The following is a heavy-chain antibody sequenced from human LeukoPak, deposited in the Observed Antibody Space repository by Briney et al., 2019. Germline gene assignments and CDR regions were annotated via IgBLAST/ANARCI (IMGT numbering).Heavy chain of an antibody. V-gene: IGHV1-18*01. CDR1: GYTFTSYG. D-gene: IGHD3-22*01. CDR3: ARAYYYDSSGTLGY. J-gene: IGHJ4*02. Sequence: GASVKVSCKASGYTFTSYGISWVRQAPGQGLEWMGWISAYNGNTNYAQKLQGRVTMTTDTSTSTAYMELRSLRSDDTAVYYCARAYYYDSSGTLGYWGQGTLVTVSS. CDR2: ISAYNGNT.